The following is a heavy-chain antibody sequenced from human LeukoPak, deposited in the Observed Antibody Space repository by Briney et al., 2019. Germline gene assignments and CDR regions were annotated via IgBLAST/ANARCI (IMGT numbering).Heavy chain of an antibody. CDR2: IFYSGSS. CDR1: GDSLNSYY. J-gene: IGHJ4*02. Sequence: SETLSLTCTVSGDSLNSYYWSWIRQPPGEGLQWIGYIFYSGSSSYNASLRSRVAISVDTSKNQFSLKLTSVTAADTAVYYCAGRAARFFDYWGQGILVTVSS. CDR3: AGRAARFFDY. D-gene: IGHD6-25*01. V-gene: IGHV4-59*01.